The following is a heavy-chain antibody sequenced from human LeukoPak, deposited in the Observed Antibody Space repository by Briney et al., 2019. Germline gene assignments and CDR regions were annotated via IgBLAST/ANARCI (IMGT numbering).Heavy chain of an antibody. V-gene: IGHV3-30*02. CDR2: IRSDGINK. CDR3: AKGSAWSHGYFDY. J-gene: IGHJ4*02. CDR1: GFTFSDYG. Sequence: GGSLRLSCAASGFTFSDYGMHWVRQAPGKGLEWVTFIRSDGINKYYSDSVKGRFTISRDNSKNTLYLQMNSLRPEDTAIYYCAKGSAWSHGYFDYWGQGTLVIVSS. D-gene: IGHD6-19*01.